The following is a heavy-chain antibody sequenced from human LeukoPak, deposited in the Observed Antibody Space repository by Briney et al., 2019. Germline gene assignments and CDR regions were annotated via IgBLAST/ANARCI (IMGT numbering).Heavy chain of an antibody. J-gene: IGHJ5*02. D-gene: IGHD2-2*01. CDR1: GGTFSSYA. CDR2: IIPMFGTT. Sequence: SVKVSCKASGGTFSSYAISWVRQAPGQGLEWMGRIIPMFGTTNYAQKFQGRVTITTDESTSTAYMELSSLRSEDTAVYYCARDGVVVVPAAPYNWFDPWGQGTLVTVSS. V-gene: IGHV1-69*05. CDR3: ARDGVVVVPAAPYNWFDP.